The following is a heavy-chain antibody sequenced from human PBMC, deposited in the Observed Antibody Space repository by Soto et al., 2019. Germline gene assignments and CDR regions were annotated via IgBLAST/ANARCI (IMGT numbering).Heavy chain of an antibody. CDR3: ARERYSSGWYGAFDI. D-gene: IGHD6-19*01. Sequence: ASGKVSCKASGYTFTSYGISWVRQAPGQGLEWMGWISAYNGNTNYAQKLQGRVTMTTDTSTSTAYMELRSLRSDDTAVYYCARERYSSGWYGAFDIWVQGTMVTVSS. CDR1: GYTFTSYG. J-gene: IGHJ3*02. V-gene: IGHV1-18*01. CDR2: ISAYNGNT.